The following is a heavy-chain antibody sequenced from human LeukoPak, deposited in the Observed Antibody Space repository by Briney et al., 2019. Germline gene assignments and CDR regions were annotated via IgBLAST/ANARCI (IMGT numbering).Heavy chain of an antibody. CDR3: VRHVDFYGPIDN. J-gene: IGHJ4*02. D-gene: IGHD2/OR15-2a*01. CDR1: GYSFTSYW. V-gene: IGHV5-51*01. Sequence: GESLKISCKGSGYSFTSYWIGWVRQMPGKGLEWMGIIYPGDSDTRYSPSFQRQVTIPADKSISTAYLQWSSLKASDTAMYYCVRHVDFYGPIDNWGQGTLVTVSS. CDR2: IYPGDSDT.